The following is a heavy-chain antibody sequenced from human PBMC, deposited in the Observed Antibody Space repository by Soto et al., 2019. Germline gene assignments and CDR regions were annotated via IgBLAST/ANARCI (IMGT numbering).Heavy chain of an antibody. CDR1: GFTFTNHG. CDR3: ARTFADNSGYYYDY. D-gene: IGHD3-22*01. Sequence: VQLVESGGGLVQPGGSLRLSCAASGFTFTNHGMHWVRQAPGKGLEYVSAISGNGDSTYYADSVKGRFTISRDNSKNTLYLQMGSLRDEDMAVYYCARTFADNSGYYYDYWGQGTLVTVSS. V-gene: IGHV3-64*07. J-gene: IGHJ4*02. CDR2: ISGNGDST.